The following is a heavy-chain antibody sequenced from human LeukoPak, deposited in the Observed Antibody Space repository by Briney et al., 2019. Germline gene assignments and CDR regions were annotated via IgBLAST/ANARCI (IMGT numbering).Heavy chain of an antibody. CDR1: GFNVSSNY. Sequence: GGSLRLSCAASGFNVSSNYIHWVRRAPGKGLEWVANIKEDGSAKYYVDSVKGRFTISRDNAKSSLYLQMNSLRAEDTSVYYCATYSGSSSMDFWGQGTLVTVSS. CDR2: IKEDGSAK. V-gene: IGHV3-7*01. CDR3: ATYSGSSSMDF. J-gene: IGHJ4*02. D-gene: IGHD1-26*01.